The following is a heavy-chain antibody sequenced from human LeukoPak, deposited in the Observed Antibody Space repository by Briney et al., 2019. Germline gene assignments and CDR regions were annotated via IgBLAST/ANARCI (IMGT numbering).Heavy chain of an antibody. CDR1: GFTFDDYA. CDR3: ARGNRDSSGFYFYYGMDV. D-gene: IGHD6-19*01. V-gene: IGHV3-9*01. J-gene: IGHJ6*02. CDR2: ISWDSRNI. Sequence: GGSLRLSCAASGFTFDDYAMFWVRQVPGEGLEWVSGISWDSRNIGYAASVKGRFTTSRDNGKKSVYPQINSLRAEDTALYYCARGNRDSSGFYFYYGMDVWGQGTMVTVSS.